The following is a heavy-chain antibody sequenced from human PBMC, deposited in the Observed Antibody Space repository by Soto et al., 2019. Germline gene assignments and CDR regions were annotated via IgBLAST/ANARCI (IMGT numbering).Heavy chain of an antibody. CDR1: GFTFNTYG. V-gene: IGHV3-30*18. CDR3: AKDCTMVRGVTVYYYGMDV. J-gene: IGHJ6*02. D-gene: IGHD3-10*01. CDR2: ISSDGSNK. Sequence: GGSLRLSCAASGFTFNTYGMTWVRRAPGKGLEWLAVISSDGSNKYYADSVKGRFTISRDNSKNTLYLQMNSLRAEDTAVYYCAKDCTMVRGVTVYYYGMDVWGQGTTVTVSS.